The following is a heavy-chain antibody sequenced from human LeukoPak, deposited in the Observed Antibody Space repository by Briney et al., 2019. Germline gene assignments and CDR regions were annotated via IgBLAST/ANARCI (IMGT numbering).Heavy chain of an antibody. CDR3: ARGYNGALDI. CDR2: IKPDGSER. J-gene: IGHJ3*02. D-gene: IGHD5-24*01. CDR1: GFTFNNFW. Sequence: PGGSLRLSCAASGFTFNNFWMSWVCQAPGKGLEWVAKIKPDGSERYYVDSVKGRFSISRDNAENSLHLQMNSLRAEDTAVYWCARGYNGALDIWGQGTMVTVSS. V-gene: IGHV3-7*04.